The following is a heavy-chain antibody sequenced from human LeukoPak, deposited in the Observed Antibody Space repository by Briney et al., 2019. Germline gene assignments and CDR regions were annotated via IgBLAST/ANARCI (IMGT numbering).Heavy chain of an antibody. CDR1: RGSISSAGYY. Sequence: SETLSLTCTVSRGSISSAGYYWSWIRQPAGKGLEWIGRVYTSGRTNYIPSLKGRVTISLDTSNKQFSLKLSSVTAADTAVYYCARGSNWNSYDYWGQGTLVTVSS. CDR3: ARGSNWNSYDY. V-gene: IGHV4-61*02. CDR2: VYTSGRT. D-gene: IGHD1-1*01. J-gene: IGHJ4*02.